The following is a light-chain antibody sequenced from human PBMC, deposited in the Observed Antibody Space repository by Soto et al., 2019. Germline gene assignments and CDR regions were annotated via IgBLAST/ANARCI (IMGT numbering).Light chain of an antibody. CDR3: QQYDRSPRT. CDR1: RRVSSSY. V-gene: IGKV3-20*01. CDR2: GAS. Sequence: IEMTQSPDSLAVPLGERATMNCKCSRRVSSSYLAWYQQKPGQAPRLLIYGASTRATGIPARFSGSGSGTEFTLTIISLQPEDFAVYYCQQYDRSPRTFGQGAKVDIK. J-gene: IGKJ1*01.